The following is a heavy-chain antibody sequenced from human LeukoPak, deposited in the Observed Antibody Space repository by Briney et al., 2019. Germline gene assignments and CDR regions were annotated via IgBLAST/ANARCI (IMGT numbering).Heavy chain of an antibody. V-gene: IGHV4-39*07. CDR3: TRGNAN. CDR1: GDSISSSSYY. J-gene: IGHJ4*02. Sequence: SETLSLTCTVSGDSISSSSYYWDWIRQPPGKGLEWIGNVYYSTNTYYNPSLKSRVTISVDTSKNQFFLKLSSVTAADTALYYCTRGNANWGQGTLVTVSS. CDR2: VYYSTNT.